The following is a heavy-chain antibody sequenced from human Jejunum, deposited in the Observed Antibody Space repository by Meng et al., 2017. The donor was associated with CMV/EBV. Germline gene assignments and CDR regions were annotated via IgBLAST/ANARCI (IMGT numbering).Heavy chain of an antibody. CDR1: GFTFSSYW. D-gene: IGHD1-26*01. V-gene: IGHV3-74*01. CDR2: INSAGTTI. CDR3: TRDGTSGNFDY. J-gene: IGHJ4*02. Sequence: LSCAASGFTFSSYWMHWVRQAPGKGLVWVSRINSAGTTINYADSVKGRFIISRDNAKNTLYLQMNSLRAEDTAVYYCTRDGTSGNFDYWGQGTLVTVSS.